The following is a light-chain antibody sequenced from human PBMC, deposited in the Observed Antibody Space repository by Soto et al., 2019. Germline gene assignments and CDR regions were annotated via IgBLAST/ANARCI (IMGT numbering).Light chain of an antibody. CDR1: QTVRNNY. Sequence: EFVLTQSPGTLSLSPGERATLSCRASQTVRNNYLAWYQQKPGQAPRLLIYDASSRATGIPDRFSGGGSGTDFPLTISRLEPEDFAVYYCQQRSNWPITLGPGTKVDIK. V-gene: IGKV3D-20*02. J-gene: IGKJ3*01. CDR2: DAS. CDR3: QQRSNWPIT.